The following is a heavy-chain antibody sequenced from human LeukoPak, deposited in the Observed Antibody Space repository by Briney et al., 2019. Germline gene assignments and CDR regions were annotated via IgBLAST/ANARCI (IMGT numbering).Heavy chain of an antibody. J-gene: IGHJ6*03. Sequence: MPSETLSLTCSVSGGSISSGNNYWTWVRQPPGKGLEWVGYMHQSGSTYYNPSLKSRVTISGDRSKNQFSLNLRSVTAADSAVYYCARLPPSHYYYYMDVWGEGTTVTVSS. CDR1: GGSISSGNNY. V-gene: IGHV4-30-2*01. CDR3: ARLPPSHYYYYMDV. CDR2: MHQSGST.